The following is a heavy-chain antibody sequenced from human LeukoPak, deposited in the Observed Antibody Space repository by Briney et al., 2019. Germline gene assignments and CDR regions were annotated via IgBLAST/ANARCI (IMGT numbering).Heavy chain of an antibody. Sequence: AAVKVSCKPSGYTFTVYYMHWVRQAPAQGLELMGWINPNSVGTNYPQKVQGRVTMTRDTSISTAYMELSRLISDDTAVYYCARDGSSNGLGENWFDPWGQGTLVTVSS. D-gene: IGHD3-10*01. CDR1: GYTFTVYY. V-gene: IGHV1-2*02. CDR2: INPNSVGT. J-gene: IGHJ5*02. CDR3: ARDGSSNGLGENWFDP.